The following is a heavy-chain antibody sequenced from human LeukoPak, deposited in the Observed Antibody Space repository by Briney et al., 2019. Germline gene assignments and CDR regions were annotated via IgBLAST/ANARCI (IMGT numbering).Heavy chain of an antibody. V-gene: IGHV4-39*07. J-gene: IGHJ4*02. CDR1: GGSISSSSYY. CDR3: ARGPVDTAMAD. D-gene: IGHD5-18*01. Sequence: SETLSLTCTVSGGSISSSSYYWGWIRQPPGKGLEWIGEINHSGSTNYNPSLKSRVTISVDTSKNQFSLKLSSVTAADTAVYYCARGPVDTAMADWGQGTLVTVSS. CDR2: INHSGST.